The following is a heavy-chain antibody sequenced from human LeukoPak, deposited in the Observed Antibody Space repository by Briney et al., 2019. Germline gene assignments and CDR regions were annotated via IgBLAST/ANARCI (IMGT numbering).Heavy chain of an antibody. CDR3: AREYYYGSGSYSNDAFDI. V-gene: IGHV4-59*01. CDR1: GGSISSYY. J-gene: IGHJ3*02. CDR2: IYYSGST. D-gene: IGHD3-10*01. Sequence: SETLSLTCTVSGGSISSYYWSWIRQPPGKGLDWIGYIYYSGSTNYNPSLKSRVTISVDTSKNQFSLKLSSVTAADTAVYHCAREYYYGSGSYSNDAFDIWGQGTMVTVSS.